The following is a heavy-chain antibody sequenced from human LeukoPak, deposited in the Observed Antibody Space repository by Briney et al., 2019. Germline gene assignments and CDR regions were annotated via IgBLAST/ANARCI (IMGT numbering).Heavy chain of an antibody. D-gene: IGHD6-19*01. CDR1: GFTFSSYA. Sequence: GGSLRLSCAASGFTFSSYAMSWVRQAPRKGLEWVSAISGSGGSTYYADSVKGRFTISRDNSKNTLYLQMNSLRAEDTAVYYCAKDRSSGWYSPGAFDIWGQGTMVTVSS. CDR3: AKDRSSGWYSPGAFDI. J-gene: IGHJ3*02. V-gene: IGHV3-23*01. CDR2: ISGSGGST.